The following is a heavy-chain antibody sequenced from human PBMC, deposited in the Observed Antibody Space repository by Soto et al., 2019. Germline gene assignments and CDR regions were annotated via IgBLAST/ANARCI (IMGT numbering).Heavy chain of an antibody. CDR2: IIPIVGTG. CDR3: ARDLIAAGRRGRDV. Sequence: QVQLVQSGAEVKKPGSSVKVSCKASGGTFSSYAISWVRQAPGQGLEWMGGIIPIVGTGNYAQNFQGRVTISADESTSPAYMELSSRKSEDTAKFYCARDLIAAGRRGRDVWGQWTAVPVSS. D-gene: IGHD6-13*01. J-gene: IGHJ6*02. V-gene: IGHV1-69*01. CDR1: GGTFSSYA.